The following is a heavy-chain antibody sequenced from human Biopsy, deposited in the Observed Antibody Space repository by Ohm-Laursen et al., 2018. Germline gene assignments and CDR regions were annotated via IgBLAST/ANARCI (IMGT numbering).Heavy chain of an antibody. CDR3: AKDLSVYYYYGSDV. D-gene: IGHD5/OR15-5a*01. Sequence: SLRLSCSASGFTIRTYGMHWVRLAPGKGLEWVAVISYDQITKHYADSVRGRFTISRDNSKNTLYLQVNSLRAEDTAVYYCAKDLSVYYYYGSDVWGQGTTVTVSS. J-gene: IGHJ6*02. CDR2: ISYDQITK. V-gene: IGHV3-30*18. CDR1: GFTIRTYG.